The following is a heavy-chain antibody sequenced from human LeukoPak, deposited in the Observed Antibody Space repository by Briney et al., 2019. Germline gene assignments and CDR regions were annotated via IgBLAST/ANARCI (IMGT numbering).Heavy chain of an antibody. Sequence: GGSLRLSCAASGFTFSSYGMHWVRQAPGKGLEWVAVIWYDGSNEYYADSVKGRFTISRDNSKNTLYLQMNSLRAEDTAVYYCARDYDILTGYLSYYFDYWGQGTLVTVSS. D-gene: IGHD3-9*01. CDR2: IWYDGSNE. V-gene: IGHV3-33*01. CDR1: GFTFSSYG. CDR3: ARDYDILTGYLSYYFDY. J-gene: IGHJ4*02.